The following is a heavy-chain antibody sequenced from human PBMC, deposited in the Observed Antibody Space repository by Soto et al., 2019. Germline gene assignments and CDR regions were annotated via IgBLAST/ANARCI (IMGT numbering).Heavy chain of an antibody. CDR2: IYTGDSDT. D-gene: IGHD2-8*01. V-gene: IGHV5-51*01. CDR3: MRQLGVDADNWFHP. J-gene: IGHJ5*02. Sequence: PGESLKISCVASGYTFTSYWIGWVRQMPGKGLEWMGIIYTGDSDTRYSPSFRGQVTISADKSISTAYLQWSSLKASDTAMYYCMRQLGVDADNWFHPWGQGTLVTVSS. CDR1: GYTFTSYW.